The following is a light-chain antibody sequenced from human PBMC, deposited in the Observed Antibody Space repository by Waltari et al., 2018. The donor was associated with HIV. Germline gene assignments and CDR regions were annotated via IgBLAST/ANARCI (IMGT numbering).Light chain of an antibody. CDR1: SSDVGGYNY. Sequence: LTQPASVSGSPGQSITISCTGTSSDVGGYNYVSWYQQHPGKAPKLMIYEVSNRPSGVSNRFSGSKSGNTASLTISGLQAEDEADYYCSSYTSSSTVVFGGGTKLTVL. J-gene: IGLJ2*01. V-gene: IGLV2-14*01. CDR3: SSYTSSSTVV. CDR2: EVS.